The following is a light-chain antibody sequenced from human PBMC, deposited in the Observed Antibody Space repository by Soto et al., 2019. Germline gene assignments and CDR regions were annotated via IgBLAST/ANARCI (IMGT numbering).Light chain of an antibody. CDR2: GAS. CDR1: QSVSSN. J-gene: IGKJ3*01. CDR3: HQYNNWPPFT. Sequence: EIVMTKFPSTLSVSPGETVTLSCRVAQSVSSNVAWYQQKPGRAPRLLIYGASTRATGIPARFSGSGSGTESTLTISSLQSEDFAVYYCHQYNNWPPFTFGPGTKVDIK. V-gene: IGKV3-15*01.